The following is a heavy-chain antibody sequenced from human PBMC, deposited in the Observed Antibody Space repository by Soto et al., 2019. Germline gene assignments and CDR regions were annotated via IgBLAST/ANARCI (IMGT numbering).Heavy chain of an antibody. D-gene: IGHD1-7*01. CDR2: IGSNGGSA. CDR3: VKDQDWNYASNDAFDI. CDR1: GFTVLSYA. V-gene: IGHV3-64D*06. Sequence: GSLRLSCSASGFTVLSYAMHWVREASRKGLEYVSAIGSNGGSAYYADSVKGRFTIARDNSKNTLYLQMTSLRAEETALYYCVKDQDWNYASNDAFDIWGQGTMVTVSS. J-gene: IGHJ3*02.